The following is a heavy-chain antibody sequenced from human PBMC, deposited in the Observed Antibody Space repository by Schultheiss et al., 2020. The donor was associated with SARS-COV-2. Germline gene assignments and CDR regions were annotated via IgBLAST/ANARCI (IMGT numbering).Heavy chain of an antibody. CDR2: IGTAGDP. Sequence: GGSLRLSCAASGFTFSSYEMNWVRQAPGKGLEWVSAIGTAGDPYYPGSVKGRFTISRDNSKNTLYLQMNSLRAEDTAVYYCALQGPGHDAFDIWGQGTMVTVSS. D-gene: IGHD7-27*01. J-gene: IGHJ3*02. CDR1: GFTFSSYE. CDR3: ALQGPGHDAFDI. V-gene: IGHV3-13*05.